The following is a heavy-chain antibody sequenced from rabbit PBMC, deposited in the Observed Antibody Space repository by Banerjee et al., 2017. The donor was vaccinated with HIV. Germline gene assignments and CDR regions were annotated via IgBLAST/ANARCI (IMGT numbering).Heavy chain of an antibody. Sequence: QQQLEESGGGLVKPGGTLTLTCKASGIDFSSYYYMCWVRQAPGKGLEWIGCIVTGSGNTYYANWAKGRFTISKTSSTTVTLQMTSLTAADTATYFCARDGDYDAAAYDRLDLWGPGTLVTVS. CDR2: IVTGSGNT. V-gene: IGHV1S45*01. CDR1: GIDFSSYYY. D-gene: IGHD2-1*01. CDR3: ARDGDYDAAAYDRLDL. J-gene: IGHJ3*01.